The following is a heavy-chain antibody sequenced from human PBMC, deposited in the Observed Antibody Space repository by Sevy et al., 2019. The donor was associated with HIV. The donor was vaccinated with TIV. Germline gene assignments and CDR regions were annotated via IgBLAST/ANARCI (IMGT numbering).Heavy chain of an antibody. CDR3: ASGSYIKSYFDY. CDR2: IIPIFGTA. D-gene: IGHD1-26*01. CDR1: GGTFSSYA. V-gene: IGHV1-69*13. J-gene: IGHJ4*02. Sequence: ASVKVSCKASGGTFSSYAISWVRQAPGQGLEWMGGIIPIFGTANYALKFQGRVTITADESTSTAYMELSSLRSEDTAVYYCASGSYIKSYFDYWGQGTLVTVSS.